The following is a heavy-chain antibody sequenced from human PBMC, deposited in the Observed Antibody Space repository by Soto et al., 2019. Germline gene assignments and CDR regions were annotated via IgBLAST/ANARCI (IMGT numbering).Heavy chain of an antibody. CDR1: GGTFSSYA. D-gene: IGHD4-4*01. CDR3: ARGVTIYCFEY. CDR2: IIPIFGTA. J-gene: IGHJ4*02. Sequence: ASVKVSCMASGGTFSSYAISWVRQAPGQGLEWMGGIIPIFGTANYAQKFQGRVTITADESASTAYMELSSLRSKDTAVYYCARGVTIYCFEYWGQGTLVTVSS. V-gene: IGHV1-69*13.